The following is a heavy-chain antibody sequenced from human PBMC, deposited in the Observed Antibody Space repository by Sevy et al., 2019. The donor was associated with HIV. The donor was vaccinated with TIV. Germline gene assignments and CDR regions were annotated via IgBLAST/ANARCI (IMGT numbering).Heavy chain of an antibody. Sequence: GGSLRLSCAASGFTFSSYWMSWVRQAPGKGLEWLATINFDGSETFYVDSVKGRFTISTHNPRKSVYLQMTSLSAEDTAVYYCARLFYGSADYWGQGTLVTVSS. D-gene: IGHD3-10*01. V-gene: IGHV3-7*01. CDR2: INFDGSET. CDR1: GFTFSSYW. CDR3: ARLFYGSADY. J-gene: IGHJ4*02.